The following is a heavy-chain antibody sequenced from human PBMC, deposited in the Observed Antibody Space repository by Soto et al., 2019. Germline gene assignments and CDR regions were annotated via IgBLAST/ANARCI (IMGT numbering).Heavy chain of an antibody. CDR2: ISGSGGST. D-gene: IGHD5-12*01. V-gene: IGHV3-23*01. CDR3: ARRTRVGYNYDDY. Sequence: PGGSLRLSCGASGFTFSKYAMSWGRQAPGKGLEWVSTISGSGGSTYYAESVKGRFTISRGNSKNTLYLQMNSLRAEDTAVYYCARRTRVGYNYDDYWGLGTLVTVS. J-gene: IGHJ4*02. CDR1: GFTFSKYA.